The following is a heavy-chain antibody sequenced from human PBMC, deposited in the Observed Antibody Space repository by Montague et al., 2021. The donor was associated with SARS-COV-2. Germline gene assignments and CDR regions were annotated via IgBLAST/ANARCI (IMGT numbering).Heavy chain of an antibody. Sequence: SLRLSCAASGFTFSSYFLHWVRQAPGTGLEWVAVIWYDGSQEYYADSVKGRFTISRDSSKNTLYLQMNSLRAEDTAVYYCARERLWGDAFDIWGQGTMVTVSS. J-gene: IGHJ3*02. D-gene: IGHD2-21*01. CDR2: IWYDGSQE. V-gene: IGHV3-33*01. CDR1: GFTFSSYF. CDR3: ARERLWGDAFDI.